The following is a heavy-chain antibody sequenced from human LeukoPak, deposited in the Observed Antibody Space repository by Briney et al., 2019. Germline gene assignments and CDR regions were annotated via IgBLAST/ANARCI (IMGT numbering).Heavy chain of an antibody. CDR3: ARWLQPYYFDY. V-gene: IGHV4-39*07. Sequence: SETLSLTCTVSSGSISTSNYYWGWVRQPPGKALEWIGNIFYSGSTYYSPSLKSRVTISLDTSRNQFSLKLSSVTAADTAVYYCARWLQPYYFDYWGQGTLVTVSS. J-gene: IGHJ4*02. CDR1: SGSISTSNYY. D-gene: IGHD5-24*01. CDR2: IFYSGST.